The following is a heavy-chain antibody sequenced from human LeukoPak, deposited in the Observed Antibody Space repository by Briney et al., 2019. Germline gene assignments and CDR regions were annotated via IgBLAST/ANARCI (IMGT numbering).Heavy chain of an antibody. J-gene: IGHJ6*04. CDR2: IYSGGST. CDR1: GFTFSSYG. Sequence: PGGSLRLSCAASGFTFSSYGMHWVRQAPGEGLEWVSVIYSGGSTYYADSVKGRFTISRDNSKNTLYLQMNSLRAEDTAVYYCAELGITMIGGVWGKETTVTISS. V-gene: IGHV3-NL1*01. D-gene: IGHD3-10*02. CDR3: AELGITMIGGV.